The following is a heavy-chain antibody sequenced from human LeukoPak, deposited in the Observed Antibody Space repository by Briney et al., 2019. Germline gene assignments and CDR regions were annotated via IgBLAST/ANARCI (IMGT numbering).Heavy chain of an antibody. Sequence: GTSLRLSCAASGFTFSDYGMQWVRQAPGKGLEWVAVIWYDGSNKYYADSVKGRFTISRDNSKNTLYLQMNSLRAEDTAAYCCARDFWESSSSADAFDVWGLGTTVKVSS. D-gene: IGHD6-6*01. CDR1: GFTFSDYG. J-gene: IGHJ3*01. CDR2: IWYDGSNK. CDR3: ARDFWESSSSADAFDV. V-gene: IGHV3-33*01.